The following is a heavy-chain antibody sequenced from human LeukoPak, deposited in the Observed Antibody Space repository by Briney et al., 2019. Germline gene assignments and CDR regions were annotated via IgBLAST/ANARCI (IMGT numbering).Heavy chain of an antibody. CDR3: ARKGRSSWLYNWFDP. D-gene: IGHD6-13*01. Sequence: SQTLSLTCTVSGGSISSGDYYWSWIRQPPGRGLEWIGYIYYSGSTYYNPSLKRRVTISVDTSKNQFSLKLSSVTAADTAVYYCARKGRSSWLYNWFDPWGQGTLVTVSS. CDR1: GGSISSGDYY. V-gene: IGHV4-30-4*01. CDR2: IYYSGST. J-gene: IGHJ5*02.